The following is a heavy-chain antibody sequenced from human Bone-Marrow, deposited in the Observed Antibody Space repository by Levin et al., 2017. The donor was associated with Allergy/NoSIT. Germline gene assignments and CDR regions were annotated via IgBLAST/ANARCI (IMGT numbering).Heavy chain of an antibody. V-gene: IGHV3-23*01. CDR3: AKGRMDILTVYYNSPFDY. CDR2: ISGNAGST. Sequence: GESLKISCAASGFTFTNYGMSWVRQAPGKGLEWVSGISGNAGSTYYADSVKGRFTVSRDNSKNTLYLQMDSLRGEDTAIYYCAKGRMDILTVYYNSPFDYWGQGTLVTVSS. CDR1: GFTFTNYG. J-gene: IGHJ4*02. D-gene: IGHD3-9*01.